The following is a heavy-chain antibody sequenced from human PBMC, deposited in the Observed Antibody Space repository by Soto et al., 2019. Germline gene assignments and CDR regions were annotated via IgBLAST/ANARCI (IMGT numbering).Heavy chain of an antibody. CDR3: APLGGLGAISPETYYYYYYMDV. V-gene: IGHV3-33*01. CDR1: GFTFSSYG. CDR2: IWYDGSNK. Sequence: GGSLRLSCAASGFTFSSYGMHWVRQAPGKGLEWVAVIWYDGSNKYYADSVKGRFTISRDNSKNTLYLQMNSLRAEDTAVYYCAPLGGLGAISPETYYYYYYMDVWGKGTTGTVS. D-gene: IGHD3-3*01. J-gene: IGHJ6*03.